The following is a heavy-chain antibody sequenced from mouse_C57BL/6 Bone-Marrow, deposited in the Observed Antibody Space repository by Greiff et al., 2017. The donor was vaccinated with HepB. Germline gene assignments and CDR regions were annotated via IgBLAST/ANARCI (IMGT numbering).Heavy chain of an antibody. CDR1: GFTFSSYA. V-gene: IGHV5-4*01. CDR3: ARHYDYAMDY. CDR2: ISDGGSYT. D-gene: IGHD1-2*01. Sequence: EVQLVESGGGLVKPGGSLKLSCAASGFTFSSYAMSWVRQTPEKRLEWVATISDGGSYTYYPDNVKGRFTISRDNAKNNLYLHMSHLKSEDTAMYYCARHYDYAMDYWGQGTSVTVSS. J-gene: IGHJ4*01.